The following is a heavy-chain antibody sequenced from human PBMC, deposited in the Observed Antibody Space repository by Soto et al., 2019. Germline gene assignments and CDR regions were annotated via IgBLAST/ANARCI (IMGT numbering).Heavy chain of an antibody. V-gene: IGHV4-34*01. Sequence: KTSETLSLTCAVYGGSFTGFYWTWVRQPPGKGPEWIGEISHSGTTNFNPSLKSRVTLSVDTLRNQFSLTLTSVTAADTAVYYCARGLYSTNAFDVWGQGTMVTVSS. CDR3: ARGLYSTNAFDV. CDR1: GGSFTGFY. CDR2: ISHSGTT. J-gene: IGHJ3*01. D-gene: IGHD1-26*01.